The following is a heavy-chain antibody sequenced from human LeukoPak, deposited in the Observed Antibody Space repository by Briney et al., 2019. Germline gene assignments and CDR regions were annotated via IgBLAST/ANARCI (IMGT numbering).Heavy chain of an antibody. CDR3: ASMYFSQYLQH. CDR1: GFTFSNFA. D-gene: IGHD2-8*01. V-gene: IGHV3-23*01. CDR2: IGASSATI. J-gene: IGHJ1*01. Sequence: GGSLRLSCAASGFTFSNFAMGWVRQAPGKGLEWVSYIGASSATIYYADSVKGRFTISRDNSKNTLYLQMNSLRAEDTAVYYCASMYFSQYLQHWGQGTLVTVSS.